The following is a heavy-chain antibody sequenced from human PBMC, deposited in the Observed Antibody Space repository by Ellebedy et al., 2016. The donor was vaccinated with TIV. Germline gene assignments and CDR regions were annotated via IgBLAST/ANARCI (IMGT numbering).Heavy chain of an antibody. Sequence: SQTLSLTRAISGDSVSSTSATWAWLRQSPSRGLEWLGRTYFRSRRDHDYAESVNSRIDITPDTSRKQFSLQLNSVTAEDTALYYCAREREIVATITYVFDSWGQGTQVTVSS. CDR2: TYFRSRRDH. CDR3: AREREIVATITYVFDS. J-gene: IGHJ4*02. CDR1: GDSVSSTSAT. V-gene: IGHV6-1*01. D-gene: IGHD5-12*01.